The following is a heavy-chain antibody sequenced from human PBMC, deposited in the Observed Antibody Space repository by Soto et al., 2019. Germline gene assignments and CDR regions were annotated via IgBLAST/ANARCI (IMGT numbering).Heavy chain of an antibody. Sequence: PGGSLRLSCSVFGFAFSNHAMHWVRQAPGKGLQYVSSISSNGGSTYYADSVKGRFTISRDNSKNTLYLQMSSLRLEDTAVYYCVEDRYVEYWGQGSLVTVSS. J-gene: IGHJ4*02. CDR1: GFAFSNHA. CDR2: ISSNGGST. CDR3: VEDRYVEY. V-gene: IGHV3-64D*06.